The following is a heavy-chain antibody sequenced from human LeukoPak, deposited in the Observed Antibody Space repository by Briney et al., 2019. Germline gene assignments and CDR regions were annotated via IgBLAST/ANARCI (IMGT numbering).Heavy chain of an antibody. J-gene: IGHJ5*02. CDR3: AKGPGARGHFNWFDP. V-gene: IGHV3-21*01. Sequence: GGSLRLSCAASGFTFSSYNMNWVRQAPGKGLEWVSSISSSSASIYYVDSLEGRFTISRDNAKSSLYLQMNGLRGEDTAVYYCAKGPGARGHFNWFDPWGQGTLVTVSS. CDR1: GFTFSSYN. D-gene: IGHD5-12*01. CDR2: ISSSSASI.